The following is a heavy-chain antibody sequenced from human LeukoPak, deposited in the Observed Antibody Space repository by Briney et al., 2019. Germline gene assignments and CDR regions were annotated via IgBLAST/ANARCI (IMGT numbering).Heavy chain of an antibody. J-gene: IGHJ3*02. CDR2: IWYDGSNK. V-gene: IGHV3-33*01. CDR3: AAVLPYDAFDI. Sequence: GGSLRLSCAASGFTFSSYGMHWVRQAPGKGLEWVAVIWYDGSNKYYADSVKGRFTISRDSSKNTLYLQMNSLRAEDTAVYYCAAVLPYDAFDIWGQGTMVTVSS. CDR1: GFTFSSYG.